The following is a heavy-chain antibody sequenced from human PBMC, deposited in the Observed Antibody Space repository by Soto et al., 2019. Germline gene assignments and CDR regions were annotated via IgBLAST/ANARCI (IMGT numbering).Heavy chain of an antibody. V-gene: IGHV3-49*03. Sequence: GGSLRLSCTASGFTFGDYAMSWFRQAPGKGLEWVGFIRSKAYGGTTEYAASVKDRFTISRDDSKSIAYLQMNSLKTEDTAVYYCTRHPDVLRGLEWLSRPDDAFDIWGQGTMVTGSS. CDR2: IRSKAYGGTT. CDR3: TRHPDVLRGLEWLSRPDDAFDI. CDR1: GFTFGDYA. J-gene: IGHJ3*02. D-gene: IGHD3-3*01.